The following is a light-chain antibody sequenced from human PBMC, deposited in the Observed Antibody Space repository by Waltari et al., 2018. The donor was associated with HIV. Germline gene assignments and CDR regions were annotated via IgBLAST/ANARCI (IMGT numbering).Light chain of an antibody. CDR3: AAWDDSLNGPNWV. CDR1: SSNIGSNI. V-gene: IGLV1-44*01. CDR2: KND. Sequence: QSVLTQPPSASGTPGQWVTISCSGSSSNIGSNIVNWYQQFPGTAPKVLIYKNDQRPSGVHDRFSGSKSGTSASLAISGLQSEDEADYYCAAWDDSLNGPNWVFGGGTKLTVL. J-gene: IGLJ3*02.